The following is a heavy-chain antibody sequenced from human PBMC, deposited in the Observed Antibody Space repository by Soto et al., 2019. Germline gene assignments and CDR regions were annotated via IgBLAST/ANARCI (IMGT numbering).Heavy chain of an antibody. V-gene: IGHV6-1*01. Sequence: SHSLALTCAFSGDSLYINNVRWNWIRQTPSRGLEWLGRTYYTSKWYNDYAVSVKSRITINPDTSKNQFSLQLNSVTPEDTAVHLCVSGRNCAFDVWGQGTLVTVSS. D-gene: IGHD1-20*01. J-gene: IGHJ3*01. CDR3: VSGRNCAFDV. CDR1: GDSLYINNVR. CDR2: TYYTSKWYN.